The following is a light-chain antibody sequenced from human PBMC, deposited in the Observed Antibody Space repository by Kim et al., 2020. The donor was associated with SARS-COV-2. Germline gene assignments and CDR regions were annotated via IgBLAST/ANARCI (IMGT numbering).Light chain of an antibody. Sequence: VSPGERPTLSCRASQSVLTNLAWYQQQPGQAPRLLIYGASTRATGIPASFSGSGSGTEFTLTISSLQSEDFVIYYCQQYYNWPRTFGQGTKVDIK. CDR3: QQYYNWPRT. V-gene: IGKV3-15*01. CDR1: QSVLTN. J-gene: IGKJ1*01. CDR2: GAS.